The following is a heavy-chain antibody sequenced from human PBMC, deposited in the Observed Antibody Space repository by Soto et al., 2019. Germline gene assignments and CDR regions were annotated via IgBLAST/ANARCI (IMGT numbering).Heavy chain of an antibody. J-gene: IGHJ4*02. CDR1: GSNFSTYA. Sequence: GGSLRLSCVVSGSNFSTYAMSWVRQAPGKGLEWVSGVSGSGRNTYYADSVEGRFTISRDNTKNTMFLQMNSLRAEDTAVYFCARGLRLHFASWGQGTLVTVSS. D-gene: IGHD3-16*01. CDR2: VSGSGRNT. CDR3: ARGLRLHFAS. V-gene: IGHV3-23*01.